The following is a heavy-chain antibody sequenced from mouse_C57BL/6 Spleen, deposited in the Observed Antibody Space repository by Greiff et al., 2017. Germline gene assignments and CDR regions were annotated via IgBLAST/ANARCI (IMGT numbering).Heavy chain of an antibody. V-gene: IGHV1-69*01. CDR1: GYTFTSYW. CDR3: ARAVRYDGNASWFAY. CDR2: IDPSDSYT. D-gene: IGHD2-3*01. J-gene: IGHJ3*01. Sequence: VQLHQPGAELVMPGASVKLSCKASGYTFTSYWMHWVKQRPGQGLEWIGEIDPSDSYTKYNQKFKGKSTLTVDKSSSTAYMQLSSLTSEYSAVYYVARAVRYDGNASWFAYWGQGTLVTVSA.